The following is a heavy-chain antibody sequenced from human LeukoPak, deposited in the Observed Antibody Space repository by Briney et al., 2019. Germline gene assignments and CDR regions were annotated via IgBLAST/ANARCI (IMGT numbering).Heavy chain of an antibody. CDR2: IFTSGST. J-gene: IGHJ1*01. D-gene: IGHD6-6*01. Sequence: PSETLSLTCTVSGGSIRTGSYYWSWIRQLAGKELQWIGRIFTSGSTNYNPSLKSRVTISVDTSKNQFSLKLSSVTAADTAVYYCARDSSSPRVKYFQHWGQGTLVTVSS. CDR1: GGSIRTGSYY. CDR3: ARDSSSPRVKYFQH. V-gene: IGHV4-61*02.